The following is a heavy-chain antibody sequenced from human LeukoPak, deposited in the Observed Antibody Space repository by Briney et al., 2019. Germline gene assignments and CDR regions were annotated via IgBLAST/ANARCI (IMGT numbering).Heavy chain of an antibody. J-gene: IGHJ4*02. CDR3: ARDRSPTYYYDSSGLYLPGY. V-gene: IGHV1-46*01. Sequence: ASVKVSCKASGYTFTNYWIQWVRQAPGQGLEWVALINPNDGSTTYAHKFQGRVTMTRDTSTSTVYMDLSSLTSEDTAVYYCARDRSPTYYYDSSGLYLPGYWGQGTLVTVSS. D-gene: IGHD3-22*01. CDR2: INPNDGST. CDR1: GYTFTNYW.